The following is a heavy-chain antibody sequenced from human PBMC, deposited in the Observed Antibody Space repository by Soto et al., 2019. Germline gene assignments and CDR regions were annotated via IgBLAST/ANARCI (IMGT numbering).Heavy chain of an antibody. D-gene: IGHD3-3*02. CDR2: IGGGDDI. Sequence: GGSLRLSCEASGFTFSNYAMAWVRQTPGEGPEWVSTIGGGDDIFYAESVQGRFIISRDDSRSTMYLQMDNLRVEDTAIFFCAKDSISYNGIYDAFDVWGQGQWSPSPQ. CDR3: AKDSISYNGIYDAFDV. V-gene: IGHV3-23*01. J-gene: IGHJ3*01. CDR1: GFTFSNYA.